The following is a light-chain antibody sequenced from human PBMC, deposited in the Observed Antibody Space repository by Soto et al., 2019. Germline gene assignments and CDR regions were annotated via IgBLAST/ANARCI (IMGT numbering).Light chain of an antibody. CDR2: GAS. J-gene: IGKJ4*01. Sequence: DTQMTQSPSSLSASVGDRVTITCRASQGITDYVAWYQQKPGKVPKLLIYGASTLQSGFPSRFSGSGSGTDFTLSIDSLQPEDVATYYCQKYNSAPLTFGGGTRVAIK. CDR1: QGITDY. V-gene: IGKV1-27*01. CDR3: QKYNSAPLT.